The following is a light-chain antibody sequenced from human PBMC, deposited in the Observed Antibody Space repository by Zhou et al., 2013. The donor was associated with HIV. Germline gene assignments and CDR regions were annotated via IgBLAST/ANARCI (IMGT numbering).Light chain of an antibody. J-gene: IGKJ2*04. CDR3: QLGRS. CDR2: GAS. Sequence: EIVLTQSPATLSLSPGERATVSCRVSQIVSSNLAWYQQKPGQAPRLLIYGASTRATDIPARFSGSGSGTEFTLTISSLQSEDFAVYYCQLGRSFGQGTKLEIK. CDR1: QIVSSN. V-gene: IGKV3-15*01.